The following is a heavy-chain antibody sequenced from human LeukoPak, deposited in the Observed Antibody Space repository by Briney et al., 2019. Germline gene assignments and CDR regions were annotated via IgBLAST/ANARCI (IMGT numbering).Heavy chain of an antibody. CDR3: AKDTERVSLLAAAVAY. V-gene: IGHV3-66*01. Sequence: PGGSLRLSCAASGFTFSDYYMSWVRQAPGKGLEWVSVMFASGSTYYADSVKGRFTSSRDIFRNTLYLQLNSLRVEDTALYYCAKDTERVSLLAAAVAYWGQGTLVTVSS. CDR2: MFASGST. D-gene: IGHD6-13*01. CDR1: GFTFSDYY. J-gene: IGHJ4*02.